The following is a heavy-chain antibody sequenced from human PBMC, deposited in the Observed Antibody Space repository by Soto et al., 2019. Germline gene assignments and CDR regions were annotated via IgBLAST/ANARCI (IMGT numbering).Heavy chain of an antibody. CDR3: LGVRGRLVRFDY. CDR2: IDGSGNT. CDR1: YESLSGSY. J-gene: IGHJ4*02. D-gene: IGHD2-8*01. Sequence: QVQLQKWGAGLLKPSETLSLTCAVNYESLSGSYWSWIRQPPGRGLEWIGEIDGSGNTNYSPSLRSRVAMSVDTSKNHFSLNLNSVSAADTAAYYCLGVRGRLVRFDYWGQGTLVNVSS. V-gene: IGHV4-34*01.